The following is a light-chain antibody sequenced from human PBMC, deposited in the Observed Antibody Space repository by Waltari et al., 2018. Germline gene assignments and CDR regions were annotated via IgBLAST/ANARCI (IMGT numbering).Light chain of an antibody. CDR1: NIGGKT. CDR3: QVWEGSSDHYV. V-gene: IGLV3-21*03. Sequence: SYVLTQPASVSVAPGKTARITCEGNNIGGKTVHWYQLRPGQAPVLVVHDDSDRPSGIPERFAGSNSGNTATLTSSGVEVGDEGDYYCQVWEGSSDHYVFGTGTAFSV. J-gene: IGLJ1*01. CDR2: DDS.